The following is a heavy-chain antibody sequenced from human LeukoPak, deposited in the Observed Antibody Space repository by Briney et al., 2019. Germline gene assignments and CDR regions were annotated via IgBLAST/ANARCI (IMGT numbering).Heavy chain of an antibody. D-gene: IGHD1-1*01. Sequence: SSVKVSCQASGYSHTHYGITWLGPAPARARAWMGWISPYNGKPNYAQKLQGRVTLTTDSSTNTAFMDLRTRTSDDTAVYYCAKTTHGVGPTGLNPWGQGTLVIVSS. CDR3: AKTTHGVGPTGLNP. CDR1: GYSHTHYG. J-gene: IGHJ5*02. CDR2: ISPYNGKP. V-gene: IGHV1-18*01.